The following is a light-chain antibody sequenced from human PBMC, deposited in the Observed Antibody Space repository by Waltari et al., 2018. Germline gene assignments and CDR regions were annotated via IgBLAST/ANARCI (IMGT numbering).Light chain of an antibody. Sequence: DVRMIQSPSSLSAAVGVRVILTCRPSQGINYRIAWYQQQAGKAPRLLVYDGSTLESGVSRRFSGGGSGTEYSLTITALQPEDSATYFCQQYYEKPHGFGQWT. CDR2: DGS. J-gene: IGKJ2*03. CDR1: QGINYR. V-gene: IGKV1-NL1*01. CDR3: QQYYEKPHG.